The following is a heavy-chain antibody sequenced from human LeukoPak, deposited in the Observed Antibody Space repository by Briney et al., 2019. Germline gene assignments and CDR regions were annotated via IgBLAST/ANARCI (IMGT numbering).Heavy chain of an antibody. J-gene: IGHJ3*02. D-gene: IGHD6-6*01. CDR1: GFTFSSYW. V-gene: IGHV3-7*01. CDR3: AREVPSWYSSSSSGWEGSQDAFDI. CDR2: IKQDGSEK. Sequence: GGSLRLSCAASGFTFSSYWMSWVRQAPGKGLEWVANIKQDGSEKYYVDSVKGRFTISRDNAKNSLYLQMNSLRAEDTAVYYCAREVPSWYSSSSSGWEGSQDAFDIWGQGTMVTVSS.